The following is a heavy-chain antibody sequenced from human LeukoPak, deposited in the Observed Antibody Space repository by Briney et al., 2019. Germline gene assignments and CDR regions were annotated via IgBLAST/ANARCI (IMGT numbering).Heavy chain of an antibody. CDR1: GFSFSGHW. Sequence: GGSLRLSCIASGFSFSGHWMHWVRQAPGKGLEWMAVIWYDGSNKYYADSVKGRFTISRDNSKNTLYLQMNSLRAEDTAVYYCARENILTGYYNFDYWGQGTLVTVSS. V-gene: IGHV3-33*08. D-gene: IGHD3-9*01. CDR3: ARENILTGYYNFDY. CDR2: IWYDGSNK. J-gene: IGHJ4*02.